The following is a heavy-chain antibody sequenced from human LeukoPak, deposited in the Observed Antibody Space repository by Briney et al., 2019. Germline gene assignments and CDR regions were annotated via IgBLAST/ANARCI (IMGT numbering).Heavy chain of an antibody. V-gene: IGHV3-21*01. J-gene: IGHJ4*02. CDR2: ISSSSSYI. CDR3: ASQGSGYDSPIDH. Sequence: GGSLRLSCAASGFTFSSYGMHWVRQAPGKGLEWVSSISSSSSYIYYADSVKGRFTISRDNAKNSLYLQIHSLRAEDTAVYYCASQGSGYDSPIDHWGQGTLVTVSS. D-gene: IGHD5-12*01. CDR1: GFTFSSYG.